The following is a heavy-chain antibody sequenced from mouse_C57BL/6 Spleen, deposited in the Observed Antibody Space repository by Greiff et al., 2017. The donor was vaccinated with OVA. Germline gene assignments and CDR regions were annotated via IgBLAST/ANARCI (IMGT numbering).Heavy chain of an antibody. Sequence: QVQLQQPGAELVKPGASVKMSCKASGYTFTSYWITWVKQRPGQGLEWIGDIYPGSGSTNYNEKFKSKATLTVDTSSSTAYMQLSSLTSEDSAVYYCARVGYYGSSPWFAYWGKGTLVTVAA. CDR3: ARVGYYGSSPWFAY. CDR1: GYTFTSYW. V-gene: IGHV1-55*01. CDR2: IYPGSGST. J-gene: IGHJ3*01. D-gene: IGHD1-1*01.